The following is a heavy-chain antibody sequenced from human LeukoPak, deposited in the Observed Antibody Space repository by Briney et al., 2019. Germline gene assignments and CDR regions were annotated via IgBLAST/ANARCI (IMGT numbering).Heavy chain of an antibody. CDR2: INSDGSST. J-gene: IGHJ4*02. Sequence: GGSLRLSCAASGFTFSSYWMHWVRQAPGKGLVWVSRINSDGSSTRYADSVKGRFTISRDISKNTLYLQMDSLRAEDTAIYYCARDWKTNSFDYWGQGTLVTVSS. D-gene: IGHD1-1*01. CDR3: ARDWKTNSFDY. CDR1: GFTFSSYW. V-gene: IGHV3-74*01.